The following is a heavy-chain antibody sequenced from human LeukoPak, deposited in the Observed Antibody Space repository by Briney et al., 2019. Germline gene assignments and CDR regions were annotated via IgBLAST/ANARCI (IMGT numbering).Heavy chain of an antibody. J-gene: IGHJ4*02. V-gene: IGHV4-34*01. D-gene: IGHD2-15*01. CDR1: GGSFSGYY. Sequence: SETLSLTCAVYGGSFSGYYWSWIRQPPGKGLEWIGEINHSGSTNYNPSLKSRVTISVDTSKNQFSLKLSSVTAADTAVYYCASGLNKYCSGRSCYSGSWGQGTLVTVSS. CDR3: ASGLNKYCSGRSCYSGS. CDR2: INHSGST.